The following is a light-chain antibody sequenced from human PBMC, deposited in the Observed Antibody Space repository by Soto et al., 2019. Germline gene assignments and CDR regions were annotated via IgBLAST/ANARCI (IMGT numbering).Light chain of an antibody. Sequence: DIVLTPSPATLSLSPGERATLSCRASPRVSSYLAWYQQKPGQAPRLLIYDASNRATGIPARFSGSGSGTDVTLTISSLEPEDLAVYYCQQRSNWPPSLTFGGGTKVEIK. J-gene: IGKJ4*01. CDR1: PRVSSY. V-gene: IGKV3-11*01. CDR3: QQRSNWPPSLT. CDR2: DAS.